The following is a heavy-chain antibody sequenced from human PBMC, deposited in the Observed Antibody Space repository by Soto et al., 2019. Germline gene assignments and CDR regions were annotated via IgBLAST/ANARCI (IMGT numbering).Heavy chain of an antibody. CDR2: ISGSGGST. J-gene: IGHJ5*02. Sequence: GGSLRLSCAASGITFSSYAMSWVRQAPGKGLEWVSAISGSGGSTYYADSVKGRFTISRDNSKNTLYLQMNSLRAEETAVYYCAKHGDDSSGYFDWFDPWGQGTLVTVSS. V-gene: IGHV3-23*01. D-gene: IGHD3-22*01. CDR3: AKHGDDSSGYFDWFDP. CDR1: GITFSSYA.